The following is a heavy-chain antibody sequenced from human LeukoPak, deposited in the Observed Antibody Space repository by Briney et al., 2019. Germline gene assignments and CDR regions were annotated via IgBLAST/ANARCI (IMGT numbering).Heavy chain of an antibody. V-gene: IGHV1-2*02. J-gene: IGHJ4*02. Sequence: ASVKVSCKASGYTFTDYYMHWMRQAPGQGLEWMGWITPNSGATKYAQKFRGRVSMTRDTSINTAYMELSRLRSDDTAIYYCARVSRFYYDSSGDFDYWGQGTLVTVSS. CDR2: ITPNSGAT. D-gene: IGHD3-22*01. CDR3: ARVSRFYYDSSGDFDY. CDR1: GYTFTDYY.